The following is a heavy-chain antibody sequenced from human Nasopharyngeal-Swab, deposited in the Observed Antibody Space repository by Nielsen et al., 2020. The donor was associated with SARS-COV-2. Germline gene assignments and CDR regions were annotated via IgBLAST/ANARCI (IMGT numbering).Heavy chain of an antibody. V-gene: IGHV3-53*01. CDR2: IYSGGST. CDR3: ARDRGITMVRGAIYYYYGMDV. Sequence: GGSLRLSCAASGFTVSSNYMSWVRQAPGKGLEWVSVIYSGGSTYYADSVKGRFTISRDNSKNTLYLQMNSLRAEDTAVYYCARDRGITMVRGAIYYYYGMDVWGQGTTVTVSS. CDR1: GFTVSSNY. D-gene: IGHD3-10*01. J-gene: IGHJ6*02.